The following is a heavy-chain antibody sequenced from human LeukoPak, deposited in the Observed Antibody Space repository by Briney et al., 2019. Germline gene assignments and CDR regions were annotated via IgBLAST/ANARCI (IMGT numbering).Heavy chain of an antibody. D-gene: IGHD6-19*01. CDR3: ARDRIAVAGTTPQSFAH. J-gene: IGHJ4*02. V-gene: IGHV3-30-3*01. CDR2: ISYDGSNK. CDR1: GFTFSSYA. Sequence: GGSLRLSCAASGFTFSSYAMHWVRQAPGKGLEWVAVISYDGSNKYYADSVKGRFTISRDNSKNTLYLQMNSLRAEDTAVYYCARDRIAVAGTTPQSFAHWGQGTLVTVSS.